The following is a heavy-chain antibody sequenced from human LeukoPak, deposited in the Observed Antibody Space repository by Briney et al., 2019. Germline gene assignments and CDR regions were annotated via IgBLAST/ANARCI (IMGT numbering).Heavy chain of an antibody. CDR2: IYHSGSA. CDR1: GGSISSDEYY. D-gene: IGHD6-6*01. CDR3: ATYSSSSKHYFDH. J-gene: IGHJ4*02. V-gene: IGHV4-30-2*01. Sequence: SETLSLTCSVSGGSISSDEYYWTWIRQPPGEGLEWIGYIYHSGSAYYNPSLKSRVTISVDKSKSQFSLKLTSVIAADTAVYYCATYSSSSKHYFDHWGQGTLVTVSS.